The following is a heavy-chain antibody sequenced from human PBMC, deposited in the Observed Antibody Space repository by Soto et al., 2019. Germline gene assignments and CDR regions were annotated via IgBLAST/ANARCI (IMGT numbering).Heavy chain of an antibody. J-gene: IGHJ5*02. CDR3: ARGRENDIVVVTAVFDP. CDR2: INAGNGNT. Sequence: QVQLVQSGAEVKKPGASVKVSCKASGYTFTSYAMHWVRQAPGQRLEWMGWINAGNGNTKYSQKFQGRVTITRDTSASTAYMELSSLRSEDTAVYYCARGRENDIVVVTAVFDPWGQGTLVTVSS. V-gene: IGHV1-3*01. D-gene: IGHD2-21*02. CDR1: GYTFTSYA.